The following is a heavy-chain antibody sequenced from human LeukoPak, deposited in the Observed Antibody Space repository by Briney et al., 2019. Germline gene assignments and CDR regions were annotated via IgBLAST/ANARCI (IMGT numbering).Heavy chain of an antibody. CDR1: GFTFSNYA. CDR3: AKVIGYDILTGYGDAFDI. D-gene: IGHD3-9*01. V-gene: IGHV3-30-3*01. Sequence: GGSLRLSCAASGFTFSNYAMHWVRQAPGKGLEWVAVITYDGSNKYYADSVKGRFTISRDNSKNTLYLQMNSLRAEDTAVYYCAKVIGYDILTGYGDAFDIWGQGTMVTVSS. CDR2: ITYDGSNK. J-gene: IGHJ3*02.